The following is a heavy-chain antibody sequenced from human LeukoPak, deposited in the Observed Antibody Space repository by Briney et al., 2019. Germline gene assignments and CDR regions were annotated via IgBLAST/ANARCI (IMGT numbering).Heavy chain of an antibody. CDR1: GFTFSDYY. CDR2: ISNSGSTI. CDR3: ARGSRVVPAAIPDY. J-gene: IGHJ4*02. V-gene: IGHV3-11*01. Sequence: PGGSLRLSCAASGFTFSDYYMSWIRQAPGKGLEWVSYISNSGSTIYYADSMKGRFTISRDNAKNSLYLQMNSLRAEDTAVYYCARGSRVVPAAIPDYWGQGTLVTVSS. D-gene: IGHD2-2*02.